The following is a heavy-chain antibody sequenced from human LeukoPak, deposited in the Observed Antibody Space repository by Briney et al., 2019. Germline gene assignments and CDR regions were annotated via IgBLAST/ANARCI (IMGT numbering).Heavy chain of an antibody. V-gene: IGHV4-39*01. Sequence: KPSETLSLTCIVSGGSISSSDYYWGWIRQPPGKGLEWIGSIYYSGSTYYNPSLKSRVTISVDTSKNQFSLNLSSVTAADTAVYFCARLRRGCSGGDCYLDYCGMDVWGQGTTVTVSS. CDR2: IYYSGST. J-gene: IGHJ6*02. CDR1: GGSISSSDYY. D-gene: IGHD2-21*02. CDR3: ARLRRGCSGGDCYLDYCGMDV.